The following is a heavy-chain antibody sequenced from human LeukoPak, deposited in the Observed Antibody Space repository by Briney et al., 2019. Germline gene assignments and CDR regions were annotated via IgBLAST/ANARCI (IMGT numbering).Heavy chain of an antibody. CDR3: ARDNGYSYGSEYGMDV. J-gene: IGHJ6*02. V-gene: IGHV1-2*06. D-gene: IGHD5-18*01. CDR2: INPNSGGT. CDR1: GYTFTGYY. Sequence: ASVTVSCKASGYTFTGYYMHWVRQAPGQGLEWMGRINPNSGGTNYAQKFQGRVTMTRDTSISTAYMELSRLRSDDTAVYYCARDNGYSYGSEYGMDVWGQGTTVTVSS.